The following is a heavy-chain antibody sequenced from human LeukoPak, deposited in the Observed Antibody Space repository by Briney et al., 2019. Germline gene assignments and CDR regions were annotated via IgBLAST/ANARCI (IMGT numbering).Heavy chain of an antibody. Sequence: SETLSLTCAVYGGSFNGYYWSWIRQPPGKGLEWIGEINHSGSTNYNPSLKSRVTISVDTSKNQFSLKLSSVTAADTAVYYCARLDSSGYRRPEGVDYFDYWGQGTLVTVSS. J-gene: IGHJ4*02. D-gene: IGHD3-22*01. CDR1: GGSFNGYY. V-gene: IGHV4-34*01. CDR2: INHSGST. CDR3: ARLDSSGYRRPEGVDYFDY.